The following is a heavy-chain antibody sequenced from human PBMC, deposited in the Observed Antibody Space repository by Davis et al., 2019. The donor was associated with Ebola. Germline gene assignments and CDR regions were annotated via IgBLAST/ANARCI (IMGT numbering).Heavy chain of an antibody. CDR1: GFTFGDYA. Sequence: GESLKISCTASGFTFGDYALSWFRQAPGKGLEWVGFIRSKAYAGTTEYAASVKGRFTISREDSKSIAYLQMNSLKTEDTAVYYCSREATGTGLLGYWGQGTLVTVSS. D-gene: IGHD6-13*01. CDR2: IRSKAYAGTT. J-gene: IGHJ4*02. CDR3: SREATGTGLLGY. V-gene: IGHV3-49*03.